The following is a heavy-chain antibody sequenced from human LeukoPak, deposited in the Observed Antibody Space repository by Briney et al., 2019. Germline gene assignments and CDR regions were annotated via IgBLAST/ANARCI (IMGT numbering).Heavy chain of an antibody. CDR1: GFTFSSYG. CDR2: IWYDGSNK. Sequence: VQPGGSLRLSCAASGFTFSSYGMHWVRQTPGKGLEWVAVIWYDGSNKYYADSVKGRFTISRDNSKNTLYLQLNSLRAEDTAVYYCAKDRDYGDYDFDYWGQGTLVTVSS. CDR3: AKDRDYGDYDFDY. J-gene: IGHJ4*02. V-gene: IGHV3-33*06. D-gene: IGHD4-17*01.